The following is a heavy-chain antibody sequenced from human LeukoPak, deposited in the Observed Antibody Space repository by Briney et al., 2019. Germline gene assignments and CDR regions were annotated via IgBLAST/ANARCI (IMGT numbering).Heavy chain of an antibody. CDR1: GYTFTSYD. J-gene: IGHJ6*03. Sequence: ASVQVSCKGSGYTFTSYDINGVRQATGRGREWMGWMNPNSGNTGYAHKFQGRVTMTRNTSISTAYMELSSLRSEDTAVYYCARGRYSGYGYGYYYMDVWGKGTTVIISS. CDR3: ARGRYSGYGYGYYYMDV. D-gene: IGHD5-12*01. CDR2: MNPNSGNT. V-gene: IGHV1-8*01.